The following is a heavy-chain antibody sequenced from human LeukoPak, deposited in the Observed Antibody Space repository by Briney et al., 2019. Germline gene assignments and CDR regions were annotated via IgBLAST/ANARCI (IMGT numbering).Heavy chain of an antibody. V-gene: IGHV3-23*01. CDR3: AKDYRIHDYGPHDAFDI. D-gene: IGHD4-17*01. CDR2: ISGSGGST. Sequence: PGGSLRLSCAASGFTFSSYAMSWVRQAPGKGLEWVSAISGSGGSTYYADSVKGRFTISRDNSKNTLYLQMNSLRAEDTAVYYCAKDYRIHDYGPHDAFDIWGQGTMVTVSS. J-gene: IGHJ3*02. CDR1: GFTFSSYA.